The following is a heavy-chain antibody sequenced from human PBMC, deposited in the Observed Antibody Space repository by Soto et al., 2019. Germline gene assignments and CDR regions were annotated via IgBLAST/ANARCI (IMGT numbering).Heavy chain of an antibody. V-gene: IGHV5-51*01. Sequence: PGESLKISCKGSGYSFTNYWIGWVRQMPGKGLEWLGIIYLSDSDTRYSPSFQGQVTISADKSINTAYLQWSSLKASDTAIYYCARHGRSGPDFDYWGQGTLVTVSS. CDR2: IYLSDSDT. J-gene: IGHJ4*02. CDR3: ARHGRSGPDFDY. CDR1: GYSFTNYW.